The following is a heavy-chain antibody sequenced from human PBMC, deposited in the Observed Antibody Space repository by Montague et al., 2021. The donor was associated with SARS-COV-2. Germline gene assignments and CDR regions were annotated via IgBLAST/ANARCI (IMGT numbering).Heavy chain of an antibody. J-gene: IGHJ6*02. D-gene: IGHD3-9*01. CDR1: GSSLSTSGMC. V-gene: IGHV2-70*01. CDR3: ARMVTIFSLGGYYYYYGMDV. CDR2: IDWDDDK. Sequence: PALVKPTQTLTLTCTLSGSSLSTSGMCVSWIRQPPGKALEWLALIDWDDDKYYSTSLKTRLTISKDTSKNQVVLTMTNMDPVDTATYYCARMVTIFSLGGYYYYYGMDVWGQGTTVTVSS.